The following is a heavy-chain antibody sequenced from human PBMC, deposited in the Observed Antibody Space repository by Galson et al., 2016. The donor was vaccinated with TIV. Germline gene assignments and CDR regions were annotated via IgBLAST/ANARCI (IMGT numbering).Heavy chain of an antibody. J-gene: IGHJ6*02. CDR2: IYWNGVST. Sequence: SLRLSCAASGLSFSNSRVNWVRQVPGKGLEWVAGIYWNGVSTGYADSVKGRFTISRDNAKNSLYLQMNGLRAEDTALYYCARDQTLRFLRGYGMDVWGQGTAVIVSS. D-gene: IGHD3-3*01. CDR1: GLSFSNSR. CDR3: ARDQTLRFLRGYGMDV. V-gene: IGHV3-20*04.